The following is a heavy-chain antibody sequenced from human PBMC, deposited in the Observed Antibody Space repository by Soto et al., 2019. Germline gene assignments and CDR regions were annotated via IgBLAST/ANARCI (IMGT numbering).Heavy chain of an antibody. CDR3: GAPPGGGGY. CDR1: GFTVSNNY. Sequence: EVQLVESGGGLIQPGGSLRLSCAVSGFTVSNNYMSWVRQAPGKGLEGVSVIYSGGYTAYGDSVKGRFTISRDNSKNTLNLKRKSTRAEAAAVYFWGAPPGGGGYWGQGTLVTVSS. CDR2: IYSGGYT. J-gene: IGHJ4*02. V-gene: IGHV3-53*01. D-gene: IGHD3-10*01.